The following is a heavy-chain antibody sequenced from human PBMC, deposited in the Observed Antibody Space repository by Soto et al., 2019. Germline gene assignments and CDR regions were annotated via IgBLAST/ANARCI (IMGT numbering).Heavy chain of an antibody. D-gene: IGHD6-13*01. CDR3: ARVRLGFPYSCCWYYYYYGMDV. CDR2: INHSGST. V-gene: IGHV4-34*01. Sequence: SETLSLTCAVYGGSFSGYYWSWIRQPPGKGLEWIGEINHSGSTNYNPSLKSRVTISVDTSKNQFSLKLSSVTAADTAVYYCARVRLGFPYSCCWYYYYYGMDVWGQGTTVTVSS. J-gene: IGHJ6*02. CDR1: GGSFSGYY.